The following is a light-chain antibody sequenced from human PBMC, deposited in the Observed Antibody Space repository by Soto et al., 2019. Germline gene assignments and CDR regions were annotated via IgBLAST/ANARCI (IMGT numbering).Light chain of an antibody. CDR1: QSISSY. CDR2: AAS. CDR3: QQYNSYSEA. V-gene: IGKV1-39*01. Sequence: DIPMTQSPSSLSASVGDRVTIPCRASQSISSYLNWYQQKPGKAPKLLIYAASSLQSGVPSRFSGSGSGTEFTLTISSLQPDDFATYYCQQYNSYSEAFGQGTKVDI. J-gene: IGKJ1*01.